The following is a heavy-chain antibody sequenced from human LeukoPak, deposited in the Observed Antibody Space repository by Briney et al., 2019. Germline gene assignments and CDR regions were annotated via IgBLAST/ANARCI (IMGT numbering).Heavy chain of an antibody. CDR1: GGTFSSYA. CDR2: IIPILGIA. Sequence: ASVKVSCKASGGTFSSYAISWVRQAPGQGLEWMGRIIPILGIANYAQKFQGRVTITADKSTSTAYMELSSLRSEDTAVYYCARDPYPDPNIAVAGGYFDYWGQGTLVTVSS. CDR3: ARDPYPDPNIAVAGGYFDY. J-gene: IGHJ4*02. V-gene: IGHV1-69*04. D-gene: IGHD6-19*01.